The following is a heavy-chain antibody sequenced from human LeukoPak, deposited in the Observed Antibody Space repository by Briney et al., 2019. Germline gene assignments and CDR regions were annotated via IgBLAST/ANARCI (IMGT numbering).Heavy chain of an antibody. D-gene: IGHD3-9*01. J-gene: IGHJ4*02. V-gene: IGHV1-69*01. Sequence: SVKVSCKASGGTFSSYAISWVRQAPGQGLEWMGGIIPIFGAANYAQKFQGRVTITADESTSTAYMELSSLRSEDTAVYYCARDPLDYDILTGLGSFDYWGQGTLVTVSS. CDR2: IIPIFGAA. CDR1: GGTFSSYA. CDR3: ARDPLDYDILTGLGSFDY.